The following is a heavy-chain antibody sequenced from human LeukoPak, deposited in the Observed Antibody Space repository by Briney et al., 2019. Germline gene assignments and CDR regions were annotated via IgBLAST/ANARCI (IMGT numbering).Heavy chain of an antibody. CDR1: GGSISSGSYY. CDR2: IFYSGST. D-gene: IGHD3-16*01. J-gene: IGHJ4*02. CDR3: ARGGEDLGFDY. Sequence: SETLSLTCAVSGGSISSGSYYWGWIRQPPGKGLEWIGYIFYSGSTYNKPSLKSRVTISLDTSKNQFSLKVRSVTAADTAIYYCARGGEDLGFDYWGQGTLVTVSS. V-gene: IGHV4-31*11.